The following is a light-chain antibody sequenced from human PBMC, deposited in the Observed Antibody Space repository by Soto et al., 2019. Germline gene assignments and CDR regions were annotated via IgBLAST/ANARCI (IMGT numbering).Light chain of an antibody. V-gene: IGLV2-14*03. J-gene: IGLJ3*02. CDR3: SSYTTTSTVV. Sequence: QSVLTQPASVSGSPGQSITISCTGTGSDVGGYNFVSWYQQHPGRAPNLMLYDVSNRPSGVSDRFSGSKSGNTASLTISGLQAGDEADYYCSSYTTTSTVVFGGGTKLTVL. CDR1: GSDVGGYNF. CDR2: DVS.